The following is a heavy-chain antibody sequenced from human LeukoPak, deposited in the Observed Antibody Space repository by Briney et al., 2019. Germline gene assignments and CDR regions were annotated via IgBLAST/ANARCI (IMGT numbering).Heavy chain of an antibody. Sequence: GESLKISCKGSGYSLTNYWISWVRQMPGKGLEWIGRIDPSDSYTNYSPSFQGHVTISADKSISTAYLQWSSLKASDTAMYYCARLGYCSSTSCNDGLGYWGQGTLVTVSS. CDR1: GYSLTNYW. CDR3: ARLGYCSSTSCNDGLGY. CDR2: IDPSDSYT. J-gene: IGHJ4*02. V-gene: IGHV5-10-1*01. D-gene: IGHD2-2*01.